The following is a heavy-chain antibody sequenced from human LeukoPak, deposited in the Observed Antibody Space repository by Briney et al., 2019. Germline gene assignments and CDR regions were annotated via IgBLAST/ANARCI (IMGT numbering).Heavy chain of an antibody. D-gene: IGHD3-3*01. V-gene: IGHV3-23*01. CDR1: GFTFTNYA. CDR3: ARDRDSDFWSGFGY. Sequence: GGSLRLSCAASGFTFTNYAMSWVRQAPGKGLEWVSGISGSGGSTYYADSVKGRFTISRDNSKNTLYLQMNSLRAEDTAVYYCARDRDSDFWSGFGYWGQGTLVTFSS. J-gene: IGHJ4*02. CDR2: ISGSGGST.